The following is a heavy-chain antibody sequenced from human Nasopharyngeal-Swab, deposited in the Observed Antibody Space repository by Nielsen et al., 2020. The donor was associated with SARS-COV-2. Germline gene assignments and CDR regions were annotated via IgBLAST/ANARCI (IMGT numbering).Heavy chain of an antibody. CDR3: ARDNFWSGHYHV. Sequence: SETLSLTCAVYGGSFSGYYWSWIRQPPGKGLEWIGEINHSGGTNYNPSLKSRVTISVDTSKNQFSLKLSSVTAADTAVYYCARDNFWSGHYHVWGQGTTVTVSS. J-gene: IGHJ6*02. CDR2: INHSGGT. D-gene: IGHD3-3*01. CDR1: GGSFSGYY. V-gene: IGHV4-34*01.